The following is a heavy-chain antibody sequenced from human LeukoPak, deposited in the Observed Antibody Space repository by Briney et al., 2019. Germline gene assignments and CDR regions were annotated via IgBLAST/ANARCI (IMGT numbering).Heavy chain of an antibody. CDR2: IIPIFGTA. CDR1: GGTFSSYA. D-gene: IGHD2-15*01. J-gene: IGHJ4*02. Sequence: EASVKVSCKASGGTFSSYAISWVRQAPGQGLEWMGGIIPIFGTANYAQKFQGRVTITADKSTSTAYMEPSSLRSEDTAVYYCASMDCSGGSCHLDYWGQGTLVTVSS. CDR3: ASMDCSGGSCHLDY. V-gene: IGHV1-69*06.